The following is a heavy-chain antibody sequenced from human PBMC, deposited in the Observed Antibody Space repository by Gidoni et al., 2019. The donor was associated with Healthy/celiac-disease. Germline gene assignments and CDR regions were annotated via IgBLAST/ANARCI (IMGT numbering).Heavy chain of an antibody. V-gene: IGHV1-8*01. CDR2: MNPNRGNT. Sequence: QVQLVPSGAEVKQPGASVQVSCTASGYTFTSYDINWVRQAPGQGTDWMGWMNPNRGNTGYAQKFQGRVTMTRNTSISTAYMELSSLRSEDTAVYYCARGAISRPNIWGQGTMVTVSS. CDR3: ARGAISRPNI. CDR1: GYTFTSYD. J-gene: IGHJ3*02. D-gene: IGHD3-9*01.